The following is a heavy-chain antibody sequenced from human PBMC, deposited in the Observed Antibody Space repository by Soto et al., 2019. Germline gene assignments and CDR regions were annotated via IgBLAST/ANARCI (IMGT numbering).Heavy chain of an antibody. D-gene: IGHD5-18*01. V-gene: IGHV1-3*01. J-gene: IGHJ4*02. Sequence: ASVKVSCKASGYTFTSYAMHWVRQAPGQRLEWMGWINAGNGNTKYSQKFQGRVTITRDTSASTAYMELSSLRSEDTAVYYCARVGVQLWLRGPFDYWGQGTLVTVSS. CDR3: ARVGVQLWLRGPFDY. CDR2: INAGNGNT. CDR1: GYTFTSYA.